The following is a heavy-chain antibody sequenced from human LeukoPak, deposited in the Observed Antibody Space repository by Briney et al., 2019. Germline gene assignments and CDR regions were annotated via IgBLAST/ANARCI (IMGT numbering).Heavy chain of an antibody. Sequence: ETLSLTCTVSGGSISDDGHFWTWIRQPPGKGLEWIGEINHSGSTNYNPSLKSRVTISVDTSKNQFSLKLSSVTAADTAVYYCAWVRYSSGWRQSDYWGQGTLVTVSS. J-gene: IGHJ4*02. CDR1: GGSISDDGHF. CDR3: AWVRYSSGWRQSDY. CDR2: INHSGST. V-gene: IGHV4-34*01. D-gene: IGHD6-19*01.